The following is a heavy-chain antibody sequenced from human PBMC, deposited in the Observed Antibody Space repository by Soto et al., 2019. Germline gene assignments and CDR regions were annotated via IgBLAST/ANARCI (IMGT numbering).Heavy chain of an antibody. D-gene: IGHD1-20*01. Sequence: EVHLVESGGGLVQPGGSLRLSCAASGFSISGYWMSWVRQAPGKGLEWVANIKQDGSEEYYVDSLKGRFTISRDNAKNSLYLQMNSLRVEDTALYYCVRDNSRGFWGQGTLVTVSS. CDR1: GFSISGYW. CDR3: VRDNSRGF. V-gene: IGHV3-7*01. J-gene: IGHJ4*02. CDR2: IKQDGSEE.